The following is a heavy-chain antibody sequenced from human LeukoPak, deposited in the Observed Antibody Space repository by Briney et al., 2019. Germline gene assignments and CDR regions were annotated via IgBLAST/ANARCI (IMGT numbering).Heavy chain of an antibody. D-gene: IGHD6-13*01. Sequence: SETLSLTCTVSGGSVSSGSYYWSWIRQPPGKGLEWIGYIYYSGSTNYNPSLKSRVTISVDTSKNQFSLKLSSVTAADTAVYYCARASGGAAAGLDYWGQGTLVTVSS. CDR2: IYYSGST. CDR1: GGSVSSGSYY. J-gene: IGHJ4*02. V-gene: IGHV4-61*01. CDR3: ARASGGAAAGLDY.